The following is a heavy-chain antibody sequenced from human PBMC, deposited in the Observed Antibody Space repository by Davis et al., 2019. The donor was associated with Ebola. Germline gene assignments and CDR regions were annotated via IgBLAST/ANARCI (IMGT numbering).Heavy chain of an antibody. D-gene: IGHD3-3*01. J-gene: IGHJ6*02. CDR1: GFTFSSYW. CDR2: IKQDGSEK. Sequence: PGGSLRLSCAASGFTFSSYWMSWVRQAPGKGLEWVANIKQDGSEKYYVDSVKGRFTISRDNAKNSLYLQMNSLRAEDTAVYYCARVEARLTYYDFWSGYSYYGMDVWGQGTTVTVSS. CDR3: ARVEARLTYYDFWSGYSYYGMDV. V-gene: IGHV3-7*01.